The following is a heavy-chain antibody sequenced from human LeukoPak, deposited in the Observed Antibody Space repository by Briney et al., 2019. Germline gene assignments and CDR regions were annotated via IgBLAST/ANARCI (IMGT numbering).Heavy chain of an antibody. CDR2: ISGSGGST. CDR3: AKVYYYDSEPFDY. D-gene: IGHD3-22*01. V-gene: IGHV3-23*01. J-gene: IGHJ4*02. Sequence: GGSLRLSCAASGFTFSSYAMNWVRQAPGKGLEWVSAISGSGGSTYYVDSVKGRFTISRDNSKNTLYLQMNSLRAEDTAVYYCAKVYYYDSEPFDYWGQGTLVTVSS. CDR1: GFTFSSYA.